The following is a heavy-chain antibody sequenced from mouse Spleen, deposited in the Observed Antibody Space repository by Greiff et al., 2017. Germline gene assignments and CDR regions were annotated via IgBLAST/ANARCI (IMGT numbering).Heavy chain of an antibody. CDR2: IDPSDSET. Sequence: QVQLQQPGAELVRPGSSVKLSCKASGYTFTSYWMHWVKQRPIQGLEWIGNIDPSDSETHYNQKFKDKATLTVDKSSSTAYMQLSSLTSEDSAVYYCARNRDWDGYAMDYWGQGTSVTVSS. CDR3: ARNRDWDGYAMDY. CDR1: GYTFTSYW. J-gene: IGHJ4*01. D-gene: IGHD4-1*01. V-gene: IGHV1-52*01.